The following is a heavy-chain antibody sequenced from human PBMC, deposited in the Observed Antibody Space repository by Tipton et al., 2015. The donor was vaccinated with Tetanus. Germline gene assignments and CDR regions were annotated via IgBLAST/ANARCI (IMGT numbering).Heavy chain of an antibody. D-gene: IGHD6-6*01. Sequence: SLRLSCVASGFAFSSYDMHWVRQTPGKGLEWLAVLSYDGTHEHYADSVKGRFTISRYNSENISFLQMSSLRADDTAVYYCAKDLRQLVRVDAFDSWGQGTVVTVSS. CDR2: LSYDGTHE. J-gene: IGHJ3*02. CDR1: GFAFSSYD. CDR3: AKDLRQLVRVDAFDS. V-gene: IGHV3-30*18.